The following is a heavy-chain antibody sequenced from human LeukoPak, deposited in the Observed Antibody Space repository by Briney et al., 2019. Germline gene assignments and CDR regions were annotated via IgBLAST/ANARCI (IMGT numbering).Heavy chain of an antibody. D-gene: IGHD2-2*01. Sequence: ASVKVSCKVSGYTLTELSMHWVRQAPGKGLEWMGGFDPEDGETIYAQKFQGRVTMTEDTSTDTAYMELSSLRSEDTAVYYCATALYCSSTSCYQEGTTNWSDPWGQGTLVTVSS. V-gene: IGHV1-24*01. CDR3: ATALYCSSTSCYQEGTTNWSDP. CDR1: GYTLTELS. J-gene: IGHJ5*02. CDR2: FDPEDGET.